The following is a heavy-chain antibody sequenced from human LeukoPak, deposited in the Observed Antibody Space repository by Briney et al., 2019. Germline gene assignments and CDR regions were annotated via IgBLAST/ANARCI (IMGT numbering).Heavy chain of an antibody. Sequence: GRSLRLSCAASGFTFSSYGMHWVRQAPGKGLEWVAVISYDGSNKYYADSVKGRFTISRDNSKNTLYLQMNSLRAEDTAVYYCAKGYYDSSGFPETYYFDYWGQGTLVTVSS. D-gene: IGHD3-22*01. CDR1: GFTFSSYG. CDR3: AKGYYDSSGFPETYYFDY. V-gene: IGHV3-30*18. CDR2: ISYDGSNK. J-gene: IGHJ4*02.